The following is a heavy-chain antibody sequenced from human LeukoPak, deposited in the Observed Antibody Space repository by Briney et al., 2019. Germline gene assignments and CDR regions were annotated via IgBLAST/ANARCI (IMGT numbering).Heavy chain of an antibody. CDR1: GGSISRGGYY. Sequence: SETLSLTCTVSGGSISRGGYYWSWIRQHPGKGLEWIGNIYYSGSTNYNPSLKSRVTISVDTSKNQFSLKLSSVTAADTAVYYCARGNYFGSGSLYNWFDPWGQGTLVTVSS. D-gene: IGHD3-10*01. CDR3: ARGNYFGSGSLYNWFDP. CDR2: IYYSGST. V-gene: IGHV4-31*03. J-gene: IGHJ5*02.